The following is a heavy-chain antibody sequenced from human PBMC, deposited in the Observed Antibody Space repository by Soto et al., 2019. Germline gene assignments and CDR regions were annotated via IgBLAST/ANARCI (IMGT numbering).Heavy chain of an antibody. CDR1: GYRFPEYG. V-gene: IGHV1-18*01. CDR2: TSAYNCNT. D-gene: IGHD2-2*01. Sequence: SPVKVASKASGYRFPEYGIGWVRKAPGQGLEWPGWTSAYNCNTHHAQNLKGRVTMTTHPSTDTAYMGLRRQTTYATAAHYCARGGQECSSTGCSNNYDGLDIWGQGPTVTVSS. CDR3: ARGGQECSSTGCSNNYDGLDI. J-gene: IGHJ6*02.